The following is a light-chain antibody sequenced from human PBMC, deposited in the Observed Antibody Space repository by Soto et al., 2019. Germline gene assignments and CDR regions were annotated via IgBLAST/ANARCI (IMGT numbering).Light chain of an antibody. CDR2: GAS. J-gene: IGKJ2*01. Sequence: EIVMTQSPATLSVSPGESATLSCRASQSVSTNLAWYQQKPGQPPMLLMYGASTRATRIPARFSGSGSGRAFTLTISSLQSEDFAVYYCQQYHNWPPYTFGQGTKLEIK. V-gene: IGKV3-15*01. CDR3: QQYHNWPPYT. CDR1: QSVSTN.